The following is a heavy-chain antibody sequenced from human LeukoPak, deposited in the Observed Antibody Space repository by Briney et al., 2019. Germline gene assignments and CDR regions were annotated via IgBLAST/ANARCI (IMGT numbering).Heavy chain of an antibody. J-gene: IGHJ5*02. CDR1: VFTFSSYC. V-gene: IGHV3-33*08. D-gene: IGHD3-10*01. Sequence: GESLRLSWAASVFTFSSYCMHWVRQAPCKGLEWVAIIWYDGSNKYYADSVKGRFTISRDNSKNTLYLQMNSLRAEDTAVYYCARGYYYGSGSDLYVGLWGQGTLVTVSS. CDR2: IWYDGSNK. CDR3: ARGYYYGSGSDLYVGL.